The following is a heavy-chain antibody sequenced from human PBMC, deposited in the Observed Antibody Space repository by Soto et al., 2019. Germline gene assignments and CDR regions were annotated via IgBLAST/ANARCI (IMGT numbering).Heavy chain of an antibody. CDR1: GYTFTGYY. Sequence: ASVKVSCKTSGYTFTGYYIHWVRQAPGQGLEWMGWINPNSGDAKYAQKFQGRVTMTRDPSTDYMQLSTLSSDDTAVYYCARSLSTIGARPDYWGQGTLVTVSS. CDR3: ARSLSTIGARPDY. V-gene: IGHV1-2*02. CDR2: INPNSGDA. J-gene: IGHJ4*02. D-gene: IGHD6-6*01.